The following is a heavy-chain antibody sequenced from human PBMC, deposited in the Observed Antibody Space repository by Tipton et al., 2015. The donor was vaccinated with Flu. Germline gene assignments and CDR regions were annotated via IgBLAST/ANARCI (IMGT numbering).Heavy chain of an antibody. CDR2: TYSSGSA. Sequence: TLSLTCTVSGGVLSSFYWNWIRQPAGKGLEWVGRTYSSGSATYSPSLKSRGTLSIDTSKNQFALNMISVTAGDTAVYFCVRGAGSGTHMVFDFWGEGKLVTVSS. CDR1: GGVLSSFY. D-gene: IGHD3-10*01. J-gene: IGHJ4*02. CDR3: VRGAGSGTHMVFDF. V-gene: IGHV4-4*07.